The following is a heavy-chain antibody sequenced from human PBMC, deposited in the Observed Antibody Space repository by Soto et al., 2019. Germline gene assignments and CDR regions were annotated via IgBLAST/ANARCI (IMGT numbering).Heavy chain of an antibody. V-gene: IGHV4-30-2*01. CDR3: ARGGYSYGSSYNWFDP. CDR1: GGSISSGGYS. CDR2: IYHSGST. Sequence: SETLSLTCAVSGGSISSGGYSWSWIRQPPGKGLEWIGYIYHSGSTYYNPSLKSRVTISVDRSKNQFSLRLSSVTAADTAVYYCARGGYSYGSSYNWFDPWGQGTLVTVSS. J-gene: IGHJ5*02. D-gene: IGHD5-18*01.